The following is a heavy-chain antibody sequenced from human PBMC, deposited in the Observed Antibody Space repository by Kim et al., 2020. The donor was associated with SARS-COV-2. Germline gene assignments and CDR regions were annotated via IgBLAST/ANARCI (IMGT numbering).Heavy chain of an antibody. CDR3: ARDVRGGGFYY. D-gene: IGHD3-16*01. CDR2: IYYSGST. V-gene: IGHV4-39*07. J-gene: IGHJ4*02. Sequence: SETLSLTCTVSGGSISSSSYYWGWIRQPPGKGLEWIGSIYYSGSTYYNPSLKSRVTISVDTSKNQFSLKLSSVTAADTAVYYCARDVRGGGFYYWGRGTL. CDR1: GGSISSSSYY.